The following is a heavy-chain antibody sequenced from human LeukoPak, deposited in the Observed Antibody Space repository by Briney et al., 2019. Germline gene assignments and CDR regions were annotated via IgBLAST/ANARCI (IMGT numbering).Heavy chain of an antibody. CDR1: GFTFSSYW. CDR3: AKALRGGKGSGSYYHYFDY. Sequence: GGSLRLSCAASGFTFSSYWMHWVRQAPGKGLVWVSRINSDGSSTSYADSVKGRFTISRDNAKNTLYLQMNSLRAKDTAVYYCAKALRGGKGSGSYYHYFDYWGQGTLVTVSS. J-gene: IGHJ4*02. D-gene: IGHD3-10*01. CDR2: INSDGSST. V-gene: IGHV3-74*01.